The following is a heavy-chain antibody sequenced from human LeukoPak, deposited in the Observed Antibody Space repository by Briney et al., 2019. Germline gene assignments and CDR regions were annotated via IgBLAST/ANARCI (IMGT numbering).Heavy chain of an antibody. D-gene: IGHD2-15*01. CDR2: IIPIFGTA. J-gene: IGHJ6*02. V-gene: IGHV1-69*13. CDR3: ARDVGYCSGGSCLYNYYYYGMDV. CDR1: GGTFSSYA. Sequence: PVKVSCKASGGTFSSYAISWVRQAPGQGLEWMGGIIPIFGTANYAQKFQGRVTITADESTSTAYMELSSLRSEDTAVYYCARDVGYCSGGSCLYNYYYYGMDVWGQGTTVTVSS.